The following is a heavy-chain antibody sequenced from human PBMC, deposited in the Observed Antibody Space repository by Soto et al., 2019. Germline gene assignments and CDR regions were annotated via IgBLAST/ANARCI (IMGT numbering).Heavy chain of an antibody. CDR3: ARNSGILNYSSSWYRWFDP. J-gene: IGHJ5*02. CDR1: GGTFSSYA. Sequence: SVKVSCKASGGTFSSYAISWVRQAPGQGLEWMGGIIPIFGTANYAQKFQGRVTITADESTSTAYMELSSLRSEDTAVYYCARNSGILNYSSSWYRWFDPWGQGTLVTVSS. D-gene: IGHD6-13*01. V-gene: IGHV1-69*13. CDR2: IIPIFGTA.